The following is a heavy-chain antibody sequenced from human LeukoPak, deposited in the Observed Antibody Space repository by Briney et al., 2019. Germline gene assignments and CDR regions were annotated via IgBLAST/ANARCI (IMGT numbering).Heavy chain of an antibody. Sequence: ASVKVSCKASGHTFTSYGISWVRQAPGQGLEWMGWISAYNGNTNYAQKLQGRVTMTTDTSTSTAYMELRSLRSDDTAVYYCARVDPYDSSAYYFDYWGQGTLVTVSS. D-gene: IGHD3-22*01. CDR1: GHTFTSYG. CDR3: ARVDPYDSSAYYFDY. J-gene: IGHJ4*02. V-gene: IGHV1-18*01. CDR2: ISAYNGNT.